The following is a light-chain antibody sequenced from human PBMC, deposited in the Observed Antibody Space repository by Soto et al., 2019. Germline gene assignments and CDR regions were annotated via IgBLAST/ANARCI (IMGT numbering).Light chain of an antibody. CDR3: QQYGSSPRT. CDR2: GAS. CDR1: QSVSSDY. Sequence: DIELTQSAGTLSLSPGERATLSCRASQSVSSDYLAWYQQKPGQAPRLLIYGASSRATGIPDRFSGSGSGTDFTLSISRLESEDFAVYYCQQYGSSPRTGGQGTKVDIK. V-gene: IGKV3-20*01. J-gene: IGKJ1*01.